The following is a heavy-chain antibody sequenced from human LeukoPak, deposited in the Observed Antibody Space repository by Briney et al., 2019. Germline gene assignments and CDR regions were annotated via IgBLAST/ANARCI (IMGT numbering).Heavy chain of an antibody. D-gene: IGHD3-9*01. CDR3: ARDRAYYDILTGYSHDAFDI. CDR2: IYYSGST. J-gene: IGHJ3*02. V-gene: IGHV4-59*01. CDR1: GGSISSYY. Sequence: PSQTLSLTCTVSGGSISSYYWSWIRQPPGKGLEWIGYIYYSGSTNYNPSLKSRVTISVDTSKNQFSLKLSSVTAADTAVYYCARDRAYYDILTGYSHDAFDIWGQGTMVTVSS.